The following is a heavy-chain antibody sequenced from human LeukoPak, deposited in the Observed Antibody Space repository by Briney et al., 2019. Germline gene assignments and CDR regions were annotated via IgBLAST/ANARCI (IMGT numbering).Heavy chain of an antibody. D-gene: IGHD3-22*01. CDR1: GYSISSGYY. J-gene: IGHJ5*02. V-gene: IGHV4-38-2*01. Sequence: SETLSLTCAVSGYSISSGYYWGWIRQPPGKGLEWIGSIYHSGSTNYNPSLKSRVTISVDTSKNQFSLKLSSVIAADTAVYYCARDHYYDSSGYRQPFDPWGQGTLVTVSS. CDR2: IYHSGST. CDR3: ARDHYYDSSGYRQPFDP.